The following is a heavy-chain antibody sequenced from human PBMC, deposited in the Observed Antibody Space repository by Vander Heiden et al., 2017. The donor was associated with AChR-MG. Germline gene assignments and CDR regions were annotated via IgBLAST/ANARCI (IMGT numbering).Heavy chain of an antibody. CDR3: AKAGYSYGSNGFDP. J-gene: IGHJ5*02. V-gene: IGHV3-23*01. D-gene: IGHD5-18*01. CDR2: IRGSGGST. CDR1: GSTFGSYA. Sequence: EVQPLESGGALVPPWGSLKRTGPASGSTFGSYAMSWVPQAPGNGLEWVSAIRGSGGSTYYADSVKGRFTISRDNSKNTRYLQMNSLRAEDTAVYYCAKAGYSYGSNGFDPWGQGTLVTVSS.